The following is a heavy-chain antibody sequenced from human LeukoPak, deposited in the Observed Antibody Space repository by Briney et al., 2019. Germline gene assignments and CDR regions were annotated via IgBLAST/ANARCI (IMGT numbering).Heavy chain of an antibody. V-gene: IGHV4-30-2*01. Sequence: SETLSLTCAVSGGSISSGSYSWSWIRQPPGKGLEWIGYIYPRGSTYYNPSLKSRVILSLDKSANQFSLNLSSVTVADTAVYYCARFSPRAMGNYLDYWGQGTQVTVSS. J-gene: IGHJ4*02. CDR3: ARFSPRAMGNYLDY. D-gene: IGHD7-27*01. CDR2: IYPRGST. CDR1: GGSISSGSYS.